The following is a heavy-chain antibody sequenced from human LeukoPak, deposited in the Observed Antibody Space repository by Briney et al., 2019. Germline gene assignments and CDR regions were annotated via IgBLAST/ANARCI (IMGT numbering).Heavy chain of an antibody. Sequence: GGSLRLSCAASGFTFSNYWMTWVRQAPGKGLEWVANIKQDGSEKYYVDSVKGRTTISRDNAKNSLYLQMNSLRVEDTAVYYCAADELYRHGSDYWGQGTLVTVSS. J-gene: IGHJ4*02. D-gene: IGHD5-18*01. CDR3: AADELYRHGSDY. CDR1: GFTFSNYW. CDR2: IKQDGSEK. V-gene: IGHV3-7*01.